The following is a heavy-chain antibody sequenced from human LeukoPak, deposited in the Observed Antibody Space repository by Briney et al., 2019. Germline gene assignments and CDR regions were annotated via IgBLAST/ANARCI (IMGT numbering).Heavy chain of an antibody. CDR1: GFTFGSYW. CDR2: INRDGSST. Sequence: PGGSLRLSCAASGFTFGSYWMHWVRQAPGKGLVWVSHINRDGSSTSYADSVKGRFTNSRDNAKNTLYLQMNSLRDEDTAVYYCARDRYYYDITDDAFDIWGQGTMVTVSS. D-gene: IGHD3-22*01. CDR3: ARDRYYYDITDDAFDI. J-gene: IGHJ3*02. V-gene: IGHV3-74*01.